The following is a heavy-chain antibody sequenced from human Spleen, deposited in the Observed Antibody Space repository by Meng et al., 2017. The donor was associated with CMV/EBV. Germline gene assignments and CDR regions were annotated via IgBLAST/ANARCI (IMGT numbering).Heavy chain of an antibody. Sequence: GESLKISCAASGFTFDDYAMHWVRQAPGKGLEWVSLISWDGGSTYYADSVKGRFTISRDNSKNSLYLQMNSLRAEDTAVYYCARGNSYAHIFDYWGQGTLVTVSS. CDR3: ARGNSYAHIFDY. CDR1: GFTFDDYA. V-gene: IGHV3-43D*03. D-gene: IGHD5-18*01. J-gene: IGHJ4*02. CDR2: ISWDGGST.